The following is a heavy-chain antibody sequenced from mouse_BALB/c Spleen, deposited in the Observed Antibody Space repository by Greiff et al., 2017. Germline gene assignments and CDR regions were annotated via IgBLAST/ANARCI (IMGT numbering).Heavy chain of an antibody. J-gene: IGHJ1*01. Sequence: QVQLQQSGPGLVQPSQSLSITCTVSGFSLTSYGVHWVRQSPGKGLEWLGVIWSGGSTDYNAAFISRLSISKDNSKSQVFFKMNSLQANDTAIYYCARNYYYGKGYFDVWGAGTTVTVSS. D-gene: IGHD2-1*01. V-gene: IGHV2-2*02. CDR1: GFSLTSYG. CDR3: ARNYYYGKGYFDV. CDR2: IWSGGST.